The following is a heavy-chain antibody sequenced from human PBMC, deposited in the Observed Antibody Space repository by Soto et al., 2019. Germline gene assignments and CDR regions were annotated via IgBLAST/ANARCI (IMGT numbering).Heavy chain of an antibody. CDR2: ISAYNGNT. CDR1: GYTFTSYG. Sequence: QVQLVQSGAEVKKPGASVKVSCKASGYTFTSYGISWVRQAPGQGLEWMGWISAYNGNTNYAQKLQGRVTMTTDTSTSTAYMELGSLRSDDTAVYYCARGSYDFWSGYGSYYYYYYGMDVWGQGTTVTVSS. CDR3: ARGSYDFWSGYGSYYYYYYGMDV. J-gene: IGHJ6*02. D-gene: IGHD3-3*01. V-gene: IGHV1-18*01.